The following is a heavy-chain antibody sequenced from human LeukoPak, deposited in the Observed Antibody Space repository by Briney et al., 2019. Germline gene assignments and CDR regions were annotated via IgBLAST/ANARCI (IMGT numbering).Heavy chain of an antibody. Sequence: ASVTVSRTVSGYSLTELFMHWVRQAPGKGLAWMGGFDPEDCETIYAQKYQGRVTMTESTSTDTAYMELSSLRSEDTAVYYGATDPPYSSSWSEAGAFDIWGQGTMVTVSS. CDR2: FDPEDCET. CDR1: GYSLTELF. J-gene: IGHJ3*02. D-gene: IGHD6-13*01. CDR3: ATDPPYSSSWSEAGAFDI. V-gene: IGHV1-24*01.